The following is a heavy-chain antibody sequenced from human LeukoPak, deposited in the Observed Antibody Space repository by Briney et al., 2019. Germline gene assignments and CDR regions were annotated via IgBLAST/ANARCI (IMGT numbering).Heavy chain of an antibody. D-gene: IGHD6-19*01. CDR1: GFTVSSNY. CDR3: ARGRFSSGWHFDY. J-gene: IGHJ4*02. V-gene: IGHV3-53*01. Sequence: PGGSLRLACAASGFTVSSNYMSWVRHAPGKGLEWVSLIYSGGSTYYADSVKGRFTISRDNSKNTLDLQMNSLSADDTAVYYCARGRFSSGWHFDYWGQGTLVSVSS. CDR2: IYSGGST.